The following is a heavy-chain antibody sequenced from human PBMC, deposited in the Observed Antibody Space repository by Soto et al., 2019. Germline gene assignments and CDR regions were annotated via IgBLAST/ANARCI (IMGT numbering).Heavy chain of an antibody. CDR3: ARASTVVYYFDY. CDR1: GGSFSGYY. CDR2: INHSGST. D-gene: IGHD4-17*01. J-gene: IGHJ4*02. Sequence: SETLSLTCAVYGGSFSGYYWSWIRQPPGKGLEWIGEINHSGSTNYNPSLKSRVTISVDTSKNQFSLKLSSVTAADTAVYYCARASTVVYYFDYWGQGTLVTVSS. V-gene: IGHV4-34*01.